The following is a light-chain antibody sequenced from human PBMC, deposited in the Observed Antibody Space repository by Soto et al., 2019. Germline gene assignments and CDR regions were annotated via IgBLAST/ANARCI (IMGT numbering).Light chain of an antibody. CDR2: DVS. V-gene: IGLV2-14*01. Sequence: QSVLTQPASVSGSPGQSITISCTGTSVGDYNFVSWYQQHPGNAPKLMIYDVSNRPSGVSNRFSGSKSGNTASLTISGLQAEDEADYYCSSYTRSDTLIVFGGGTKLTVL. CDR3: SSYTRSDTLIV. J-gene: IGLJ2*01. CDR1: SVGDYNF.